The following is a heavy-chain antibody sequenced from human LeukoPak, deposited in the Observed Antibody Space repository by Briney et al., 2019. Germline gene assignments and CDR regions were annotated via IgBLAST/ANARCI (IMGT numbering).Heavy chain of an antibody. CDR1: GFTFSSYA. CDR2: ISGSGGST. CDR3: AKGSKWFGELLLYFDY. D-gene: IGHD3-10*01. J-gene: IGHJ4*02. V-gene: IGHV3-23*01. Sequence: GGSLRLSCAASGFTFSSYAMSWVRQAPGKGLEWVSAISGSGGSTYYADSVKGRFTISRDNSKNTLYLQMNSLRAEDTAVYYCAKGSKWFGELLLYFDYWGQGTLVTVSS.